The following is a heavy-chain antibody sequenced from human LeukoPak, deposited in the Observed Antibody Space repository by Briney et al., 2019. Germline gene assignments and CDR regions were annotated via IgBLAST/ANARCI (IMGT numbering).Heavy chain of an antibody. Sequence: ASVKVSCKASGYTFTSYDINWVRQATGQGLEWMGWMNPTSGNTGYAQKFQGRVTMTRNTSISTAYMELSSLRSEDTAVYYCARASRGILWFGEPRYYFDYWSQGTLVTVSS. CDR3: ARASRGILWFGEPRYYFDY. V-gene: IGHV1-8*01. CDR2: MNPTSGNT. J-gene: IGHJ4*02. D-gene: IGHD3-10*01. CDR1: GYTFTSYD.